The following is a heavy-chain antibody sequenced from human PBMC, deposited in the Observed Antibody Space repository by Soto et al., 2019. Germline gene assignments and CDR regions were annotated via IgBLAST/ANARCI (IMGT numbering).Heavy chain of an antibody. D-gene: IGHD3-9*01. CDR2: INSDGSST. V-gene: IGHV3-74*01. CDR1: GFTFSSYW. Sequence: EVQLVESGGGLVQPGGSLRLSCAASGFTFSSYWMHWVRQAPGKGLVWVSRINSDGSSTSYADSVKGRFTISRDNAKNTLYLQMNSLRAEDTAVYYCARDPGDLLRYFDPSDYWGQGTLVTVSS. CDR3: ARDPGDLLRYFDPSDY. J-gene: IGHJ4*02.